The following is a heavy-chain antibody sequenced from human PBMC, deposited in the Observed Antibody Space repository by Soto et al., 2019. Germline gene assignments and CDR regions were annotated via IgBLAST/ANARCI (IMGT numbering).Heavy chain of an antibody. CDR2: IYYSGST. Sequence: SETLSLTCTVSGGSISSYYWSWTRQPPGKGLEWIGYIYYSGSTNYNPSLKSRVTISVDTSKNQFSLKLSSVTAADTAVYYCARQGSYVDSWGRGTLVTVSS. J-gene: IGHJ4*02. V-gene: IGHV4-59*08. D-gene: IGHD3-16*01. CDR3: ARQGSYVDS. CDR1: GGSISSYY.